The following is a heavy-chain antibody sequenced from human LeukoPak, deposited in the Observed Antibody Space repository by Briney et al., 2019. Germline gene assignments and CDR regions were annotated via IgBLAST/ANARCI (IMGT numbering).Heavy chain of an antibody. CDR3: ARMSSSGYFL. CDR2: IKQDGSDK. Sequence: GGSLRLSCAASGFTFSNYWMSWVRQAPGKGLEWVANIKQDGSDKYFVDSTRGRFTISRDNAEKSLYLQMNSLRAEDTAVYYCARMSSSGYFLWGQGALVTVSS. D-gene: IGHD3-22*01. V-gene: IGHV3-7*01. J-gene: IGHJ4*02. CDR1: GFTFSNYW.